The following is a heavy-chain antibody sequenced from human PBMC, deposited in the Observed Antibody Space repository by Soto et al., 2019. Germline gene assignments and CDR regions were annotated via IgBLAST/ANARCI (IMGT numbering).Heavy chain of an antibody. D-gene: IGHD6-13*01. J-gene: IGHJ4*02. CDR3: AKDQGSSWYEIDY. CDR2: ISGSGGST. V-gene: IGHV3-23*01. Sequence: EVQLLESGGGLVQPGGSLRLSCAASGFTFSNYAVTWVRQAPGKGLEWVSTISGSGGSTYYADFVKGRFTISRDNSKNTVYLQMNSLRDEDTAVYYCAKDQGSSWYEIDYWGQGTRVTVSS. CDR1: GFTFSNYA.